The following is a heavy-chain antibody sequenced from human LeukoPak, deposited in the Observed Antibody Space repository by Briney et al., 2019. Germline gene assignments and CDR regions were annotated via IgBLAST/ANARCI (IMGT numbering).Heavy chain of an antibody. CDR2: IYYSGST. V-gene: IGHV4-59*01. J-gene: IGHJ4*02. Sequence: SETLSLTCTVSGGSFSSYYWSWIRQPPGKGLEWIGYIYYSGSTNYNPSLKSRVTISVDTSKNQFSLKLSSVTAADTAVYYCATSRRDGYNLGVYYFDYWGQGTLVTVSS. CDR3: ATSRRDGYNLGVYYFDY. CDR1: GGSFSSYY. D-gene: IGHD5-24*01.